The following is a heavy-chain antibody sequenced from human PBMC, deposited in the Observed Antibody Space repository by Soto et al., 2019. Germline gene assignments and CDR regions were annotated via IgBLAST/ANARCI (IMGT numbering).Heavy chain of an antibody. CDR1: GFTFTDFY. J-gene: IGHJ4*02. D-gene: IGHD3-16*01. V-gene: IGHV3-7*03. Sequence: EVQLVQSGGGLVQPGGSLRLSCVGSGFTFTDFYMNWVRQAPGKGLEWVANIRPDGTETNYVESVRGRFTTSRDNAKNSLFLQKNSLRADDTALYYFAGWGGHDFNYRGQGILVTGSS. CDR2: IRPDGTET. CDR3: AGWGGHDFNY.